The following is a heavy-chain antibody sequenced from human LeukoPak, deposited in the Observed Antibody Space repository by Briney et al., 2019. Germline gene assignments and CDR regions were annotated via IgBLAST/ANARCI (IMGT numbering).Heavy chain of an antibody. J-gene: IGHJ3*02. CDR2: ISSSGSTI. CDR3: TSAGSSWVYDAFDI. Sequence: GGSLRLSCAASGFTFSSYEMNWVRQAPGKGLEWVSYISSSGSTIYYADSVKGRFTISRDNAKNSLYQQMNSLKTEDTAVYYCTSAGSSWVYDAFDIWGQGTMVTVSS. V-gene: IGHV3-48*03. CDR1: GFTFSSYE. D-gene: IGHD6-13*01.